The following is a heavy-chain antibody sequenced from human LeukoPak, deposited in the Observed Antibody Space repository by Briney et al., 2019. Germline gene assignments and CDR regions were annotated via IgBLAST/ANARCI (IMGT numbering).Heavy chain of an antibody. CDR2: ISSSSTYI. V-gene: IGHV3-21*01. CDR3: AGESGTWSHFDH. J-gene: IGHJ4*02. Sequence: PGGSLRLSCAASGFTFSSYFMNWVRQAPGKGLEWVSSISSSSTYIYYADSVKGRFTISRDNAKNSLHLQMNSLRAEDTAVYYCAGESGTWSHFDHWGRGTLVTVSS. CDR1: GFTFSSYF. D-gene: IGHD6-13*01.